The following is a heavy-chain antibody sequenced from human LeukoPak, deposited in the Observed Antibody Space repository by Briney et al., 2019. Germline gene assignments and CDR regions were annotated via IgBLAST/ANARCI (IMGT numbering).Heavy chain of an antibody. D-gene: IGHD3-10*01. Sequence: SETLSLTCTVSGGSISSGGYYWSWIRQHPGKGLGWIGYIYYSGSTYYNPSLKSRVTISVDTSKNQFSLKLSSVTAADTAVYYCARGITMVRGAYGYWGQGTLVTVSS. J-gene: IGHJ4*02. CDR2: IYYSGST. V-gene: IGHV4-31*03. CDR3: ARGITMVRGAYGY. CDR1: GGSISSGGYY.